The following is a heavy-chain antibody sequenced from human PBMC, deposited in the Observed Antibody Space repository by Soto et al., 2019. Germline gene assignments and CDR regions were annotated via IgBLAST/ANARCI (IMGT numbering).Heavy chain of an antibody. J-gene: IGHJ4*02. CDR3: ASNIMYYYDSSGYSIDY. Sequence: GASVKVSCKVSGYTLTELSMHWVRQAPGKGLEWMGWITTDKGKTTYAQKFQGRVTMTTDTSTSTAYMELRSLRSDDTAVYYCASNIMYYYDSSGYSIDYWGQGTLVTVSS. V-gene: IGHV1-24*01. D-gene: IGHD3-22*01. CDR2: ITTDKGKT. CDR1: GYTLTELS.